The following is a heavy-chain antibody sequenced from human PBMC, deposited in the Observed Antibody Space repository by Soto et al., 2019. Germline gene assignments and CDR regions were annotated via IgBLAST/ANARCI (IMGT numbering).Heavy chain of an antibody. CDR1: GFTFSDSI. D-gene: IGHD3-10*01. V-gene: IGHV3-73*01. CDR3: ARDLYVASVTMVRGVGAFDI. J-gene: IGHJ3*02. CDR2: IRSKANSYAT. Sequence: TGGSLRLSCAVSGFTFSDSIIHWVRQASGKGLEWVGRIRSKANSYATTYAASVKGGFTISRDDSKNTAYLQMNSLKTEDTAVYYCARDLYVASVTMVRGVGAFDIWGQGTMVTVSS.